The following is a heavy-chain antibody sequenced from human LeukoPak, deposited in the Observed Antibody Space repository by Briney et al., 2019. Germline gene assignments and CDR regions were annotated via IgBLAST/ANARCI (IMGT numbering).Heavy chain of an antibody. D-gene: IGHD2-2*01. CDR2: IKQDGSEK. J-gene: IGHJ4*02. V-gene: IGHV3-7*01. Sequence: PGGSLRLSSAASGFTFSSYWMSWDRQAPGKGLEWVANIKQDGSEKYYVDSVKGRFTISRDNAKNSLYLQMNSLRAEDTAVYYCARDGPYVPNYYFDYWGQGTLVTVSS. CDR3: ARDGPYVPNYYFDY. CDR1: GFTFSSYW.